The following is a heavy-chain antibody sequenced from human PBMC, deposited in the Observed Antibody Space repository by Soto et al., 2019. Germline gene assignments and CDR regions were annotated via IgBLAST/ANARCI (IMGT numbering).Heavy chain of an antibody. CDR2: MNPNSGNT. CDR1: GYSFSSYH. D-gene: IGHD5-12*01. CDR3: ATGGYSGYEPLYYYYYMDV. V-gene: IGHV1-8*01. J-gene: IGHJ6*03. Sequence: SVKVYRKASGYSFSSYHINCLRQETGQGLDWMGWMNPNSGNTGYAQKFQGRVTMTRNTSISTAYMELSSLRSEDTAVYYCATGGYSGYEPLYYYYYMDVWGKGTTVTVSS.